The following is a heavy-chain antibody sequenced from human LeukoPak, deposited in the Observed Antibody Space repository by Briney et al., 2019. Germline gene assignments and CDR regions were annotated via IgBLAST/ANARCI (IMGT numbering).Heavy chain of an antibody. D-gene: IGHD2-21*02. V-gene: IGHV3-23*01. CDR3: TTVVVTAHEYYFDY. J-gene: IGHJ4*02. CDR2: ISDSGGST. CDR1: GFTFSSYA. Sequence: PGGSLRLSCAASGFTFSSYAMSWVRQAPGKGLEWVSSISDSGGSTYYADSVKGRFTISRDNSKNTLYLQMNSLKTEDTAVYYCTTVVVTAHEYYFDYWGQGTLVTVSS.